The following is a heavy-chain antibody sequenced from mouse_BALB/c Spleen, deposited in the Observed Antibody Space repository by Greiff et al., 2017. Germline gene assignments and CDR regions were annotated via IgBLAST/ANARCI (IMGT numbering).Heavy chain of an antibody. CDR1: GFTFSSYG. Sequence: EVQLVESGGDLVKPGGSLKLSCAASGFTFSSYGMSWVRQTPDKRLEWVATISSGGSYTYYPDSVKGRFTISRDNAKNTLYLQMSSLKSEDTAMYYCARSDGYLYYAMDYWGQGTSVTVSS. J-gene: IGHJ4*01. CDR2: ISSGGSYT. CDR3: ARSDGYLYYAMDY. D-gene: IGHD2-3*01. V-gene: IGHV5-6*01.